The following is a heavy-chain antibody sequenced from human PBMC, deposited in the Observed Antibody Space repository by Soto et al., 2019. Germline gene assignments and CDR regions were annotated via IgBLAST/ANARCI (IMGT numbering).Heavy chain of an antibody. Sequence: QVQLQESGPGLVKPSETLSLTCTVSGGSVSSGDHYWSWIRQPPGKGLEWIAYISHSGSTNYNPSLKSRVTIAVDTSKNRFSLKLSSVTAADTAVYYCARGGPYCGGDCYSDFDYWGQGTLVTVSS. D-gene: IGHD2-21*02. CDR1: GGSVSSGDHY. J-gene: IGHJ4*02. CDR2: ISHSGST. CDR3: ARGGPYCGGDCYSDFDY. V-gene: IGHV4-61*08.